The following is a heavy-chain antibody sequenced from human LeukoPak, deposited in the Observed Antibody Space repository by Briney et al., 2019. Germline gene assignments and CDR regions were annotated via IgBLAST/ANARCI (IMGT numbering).Heavy chain of an antibody. CDR3: AYTNHLTY. CDR2: IKYDGSEE. Sequence: GGSLRLSCAASGFTFNTYAMNWVRQAPGQGLEWVANIKYDGSEEYYADSVKGRFTISRDNAKNSLSLQMNYVRAGDTAIYYCAYTNHLTYWGQGALVTVSS. CDR1: GFTFNTYA. D-gene: IGHD3-16*01. V-gene: IGHV3-7*01. J-gene: IGHJ4*02.